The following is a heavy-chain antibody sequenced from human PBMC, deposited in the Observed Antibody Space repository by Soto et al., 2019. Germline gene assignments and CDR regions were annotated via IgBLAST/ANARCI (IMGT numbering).Heavy chain of an antibody. CDR1: GYTFTGYY. V-gene: IGHV1-2*04. Sequence: ASVKVSCKASGYTFTGYYMHWVRQAPGQGLEWMGWINPNSGGTNYAQKFQGWVTMTRDTSISTAYMELSRLRSDDTAVYYCGTVMVRGTNYGMDVWGQGTTVTVSS. CDR2: INPNSGGT. CDR3: GTVMVRGTNYGMDV. D-gene: IGHD3-10*01. J-gene: IGHJ6*02.